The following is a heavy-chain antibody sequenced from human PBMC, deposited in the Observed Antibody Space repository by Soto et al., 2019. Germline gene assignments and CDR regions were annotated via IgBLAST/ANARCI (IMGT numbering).Heavy chain of an antibody. CDR1: GFTFSSYG. CDR2: LSYDGKVA. CDR3: AKEGPITNWYFDY. J-gene: IGHJ4*02. V-gene: IGHV3-30*18. D-gene: IGHD1-1*01. Sequence: QVQLVESGGGVVQPGRSLRLSCAASGFTFSSYGMHWVRQAPGKGLEWVTVLSYDGKVAYYADSVKGRFTISRDNSKNTLYLQMNSLRTEDTAMYYCAKEGPITNWYFDYWGQGTLVTVSS.